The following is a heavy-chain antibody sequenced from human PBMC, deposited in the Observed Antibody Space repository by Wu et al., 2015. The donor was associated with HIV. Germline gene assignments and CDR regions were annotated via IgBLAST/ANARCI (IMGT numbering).Heavy chain of an antibody. Sequence: QVQRVQSGAEVKKPGASVKVSCKASGYTFTSYDINWVRQATGQGLEWMGWMNPRSGNTGYAQKFQGRVTMTRDTSISTANMELTSLRSEDTAVYYCARQRAYTSGWYIFDYWGQGTLVTVSS. V-gene: IGHV1-8*01. CDR1: GYTFTSYD. CDR3: ARQRAYTSGWYIFDY. J-gene: IGHJ4*02. CDR2: MNPRSGNT. D-gene: IGHD6-19*01.